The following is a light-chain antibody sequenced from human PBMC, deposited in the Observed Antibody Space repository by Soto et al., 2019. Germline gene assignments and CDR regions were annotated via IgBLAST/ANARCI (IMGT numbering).Light chain of an antibody. Sequence: EIVMTQSPATLSVSLGERVTLSCRASQSVFSSLAWYQQKPGQAPRLLIYGAATRHFGIPASFSGSGSGTEFTLTISSLQSEDFAVYYCQQYNSWRAFGRGTRVEFK. CDR1: QSVFSS. CDR2: GAA. CDR3: QQYNSWRA. J-gene: IGKJ4*02. V-gene: IGKV3-15*01.